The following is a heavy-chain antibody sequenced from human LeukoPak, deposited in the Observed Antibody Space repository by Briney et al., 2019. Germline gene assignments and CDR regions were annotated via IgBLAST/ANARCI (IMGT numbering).Heavy chain of an antibody. Sequence: ASVKVSCKASGYTLTGYYMHWVRQAPGQGLEWMGWINPNSGGTNYAQKFQGRVTVTRDTSISTAYMELSRLRSDDTAVYYCARGIVATILDFDYWGQGTLVTVSS. CDR3: ARGIVATILDFDY. CDR1: GYTLTGYY. J-gene: IGHJ4*02. V-gene: IGHV1-2*02. D-gene: IGHD5-12*01. CDR2: INPNSGGT.